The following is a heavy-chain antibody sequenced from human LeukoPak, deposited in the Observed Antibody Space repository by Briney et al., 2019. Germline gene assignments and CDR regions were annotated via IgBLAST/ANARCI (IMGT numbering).Heavy chain of an antibody. J-gene: IGHJ5*02. CDR1: TYTFSSYE. CDR2: MNPNNGNT. V-gene: IGHV1-8*01. D-gene: IGHD1-26*01. Sequence: ASVKVSCKASTYTFSSYEINWVRQATGQGLEWMGWMNPNNGNTGYAQKFQGRVTTTRDTSITTAYLELSSLESEDTAVYYCARGKVGAAMNWLDPWGQGTLVTVFS. CDR3: ARGKVGAAMNWLDP.